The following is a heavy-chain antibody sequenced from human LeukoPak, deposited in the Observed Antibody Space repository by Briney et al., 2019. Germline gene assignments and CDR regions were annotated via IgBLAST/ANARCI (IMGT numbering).Heavy chain of an antibody. CDR2: IYYSGST. D-gene: IGHD1-20*01. CDR1: GGSISSYY. CDR3: ARVITGTYDAFDI. J-gene: IGHJ3*02. V-gene: IGHV4-59*01. Sequence: SETLSLTCTVSGGSISSYYWSWIRQPPGKGLEWIGYIYYSGSTNYNPSLKSRVTISVDTSKNQSSLKLSSVTAADTAVYYCARVITGTYDAFDIWGQGTMVTVSS.